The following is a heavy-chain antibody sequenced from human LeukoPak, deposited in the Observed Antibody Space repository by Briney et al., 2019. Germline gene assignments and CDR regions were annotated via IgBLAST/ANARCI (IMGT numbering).Heavy chain of an antibody. CDR3: ARGVGYCSSTSCYAGYSYGLDY. CDR2: IGGSDGRT. Sequence: GGSLRLSCAASGFTFSSYAMNWVRQSAEKGLEWVSSIGGSDGRTYYADSVQGRFTISRDNSKNTLYLQMNSLRAEDTAVYYCARGVGYCSSTSCYAGYSYGLDYWGQGTLVTVSS. D-gene: IGHD2-2*01. CDR1: GFTFSSYA. V-gene: IGHV3-23*01. J-gene: IGHJ4*02.